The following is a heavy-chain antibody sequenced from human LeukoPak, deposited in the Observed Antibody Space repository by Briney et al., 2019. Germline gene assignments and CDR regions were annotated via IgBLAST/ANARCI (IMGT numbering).Heavy chain of an antibody. D-gene: IGHD2-15*01. CDR1: GGSISSSSYY. CDR2: IYYSGST. J-gene: IGHJ5*02. Sequence: SETLSLTCTVSGGSISSSSYYWGWIRQPPGKGLEWIGSIYYSGSTYYNPSLRSRVTISVDTSKNHFSLRLSSVTAADTAVYYCARVVVAATPEGWFDPWGQGTLVTVSP. CDR3: ARVVVAATPEGWFDP. V-gene: IGHV4-39*02.